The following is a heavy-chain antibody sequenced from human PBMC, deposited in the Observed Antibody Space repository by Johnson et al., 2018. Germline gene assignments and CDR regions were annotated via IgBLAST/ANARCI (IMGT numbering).Heavy chain of an antibody. J-gene: IGHJ6*02. CDR2: ISGSGGST. CDR3: AKDFTGVVDSGMDV. V-gene: IGHV3-23*04. CDR1: GFTFSRYA. Sequence: EVQLVESGGGLVQPGGSLRLSCAASGFTFSRYAMSWVRQAPGKGLEWVSSISGSGGSTYYADSVKGRFTISRDNSKNTLYLQMNSRGAEDTAVYYCAKDFTGVVDSGMDVWGQGTTVTVSS. D-gene: IGHD2-2*01.